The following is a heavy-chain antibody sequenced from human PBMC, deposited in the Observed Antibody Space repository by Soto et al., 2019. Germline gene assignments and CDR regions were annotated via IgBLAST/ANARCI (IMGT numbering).Heavy chain of an antibody. CDR1: GYTFTSYY. CDR2: INPSGGST. CDR3: ASLVPAAMSDAFDI. J-gene: IGHJ3*02. Sequence: QVQLVQSGAEVKKPGASVKVSCKASGYTFTSYYMHWVRQTPGQGLEWMGIINPSGGSTSRAQKIQGRVTMTRDTSPSTVYVELSSLRSEDTAVDYCASLVPAAMSDAFDIWGQGTMVTVSS. D-gene: IGHD2-2*01. V-gene: IGHV1-46*01.